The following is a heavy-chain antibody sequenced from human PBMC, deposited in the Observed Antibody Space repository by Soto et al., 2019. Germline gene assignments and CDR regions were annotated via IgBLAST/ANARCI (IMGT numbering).Heavy chain of an antibody. CDR1: SASISAYY. J-gene: IGHJ4*02. V-gene: IGHV4-59*12. Sequence: QMQLQESGPGLVKPSETLSLTCTVSSASISAYYWTWVRLPPGKGLEWIGKTYYSGITNYNSSLKGRVTMSVDTSKNQFSLKVTSVTAADTAVYFCAAHEYGERLDYWGRGTLVTVSS. CDR3: AAHEYGERLDY. D-gene: IGHD1-1*01. CDR2: TYYSGIT.